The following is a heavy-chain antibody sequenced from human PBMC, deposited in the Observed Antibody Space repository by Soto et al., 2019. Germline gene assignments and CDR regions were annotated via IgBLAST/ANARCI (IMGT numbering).Heavy chain of an antibody. D-gene: IGHD2-2*01. CDR3: AREATDIVVVPAATLSDP. CDR1: GYTFTSYG. Sequence: QVQLVQSGAEVKKPGASVKVSCKASGYTFTSYGISWVRQAPGQGLEWMGWISAYNGNTNYAQKLQGRVTMTTDTSTSTAYMELRSLRSDDTAVYYCAREATDIVVVPAATLSDPWGQGTLVTVSS. V-gene: IGHV1-18*01. J-gene: IGHJ5*02. CDR2: ISAYNGNT.